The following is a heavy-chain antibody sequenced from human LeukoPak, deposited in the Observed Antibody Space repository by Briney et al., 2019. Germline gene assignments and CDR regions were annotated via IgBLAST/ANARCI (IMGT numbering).Heavy chain of an antibody. D-gene: IGHD1-26*01. J-gene: IGHJ6*03. CDR2: ISYDGSNK. V-gene: IGHV3-30*04. CDR3: AKNGASKHRIVGSKYYYYYMDV. CDR1: GFTFSSHA. Sequence: GGSLRLSCAASGFTFSSHAMHWVRQAPGKGLEWVAVISYDGSNKYYADSVKGRFTISRDNAKTSLYLQMNSLRAEDMALYYCAKNGASKHRIVGSKYYYYYMDVWGKGTTVTVSS.